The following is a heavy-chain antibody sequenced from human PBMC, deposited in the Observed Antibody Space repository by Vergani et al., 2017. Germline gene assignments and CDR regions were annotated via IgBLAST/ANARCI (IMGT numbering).Heavy chain of an antibody. D-gene: IGHD1-26*01. V-gene: IGHV4-34*01. CDR1: GWSLSGYY. CDR3: ARRAERWETLLRDDFDV. J-gene: IGHJ3*01. Sequence: QVQLQQWGPGLLKPSETLSLTCAVYGWSLSGYYWSWIRLAPGKGLEWIGEINHSGTINYNPTLKSPFNVSIDTSRDHFSLKLWSVSAADTAVYFCARRAERWETLLRDDFDVWGQGTFVTVSP. CDR2: INHSGTI.